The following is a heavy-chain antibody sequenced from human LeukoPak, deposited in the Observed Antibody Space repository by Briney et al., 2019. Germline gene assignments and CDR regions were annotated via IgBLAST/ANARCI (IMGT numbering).Heavy chain of an antibody. CDR1: GGSISSGSYY. Sequence: SQTLSLTCTVSGGSISSGSYYWSWIRQPAGKGLEWIGRIYTSGSTNYNPSLKSRVTISVDTSKDQFSLKLSSVTAADTAVYYCARSLPGGWFPLHVIDYWGQGTLVTVSS. V-gene: IGHV4-61*02. CDR3: ARSLPGGWFPLHVIDY. J-gene: IGHJ4*02. CDR2: IYTSGST. D-gene: IGHD6-19*01.